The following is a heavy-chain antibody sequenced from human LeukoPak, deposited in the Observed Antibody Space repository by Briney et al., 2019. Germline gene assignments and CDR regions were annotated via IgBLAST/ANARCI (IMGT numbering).Heavy chain of an antibody. D-gene: IGHD3-10*01. CDR2: INHNGGI. Sequence: SETLSLTCAVYGGSFSDYCWAWIRQPPGKGLEWIGEINHNGGINYNPSLKSRVTLSLDTSMNHVSLRLTSVTAADTGVYYCARGSLAHFYGSSSHDYWGQGTLVSVSS. CDR3: ARGSLAHFYGSSSHDY. V-gene: IGHV4-34*01. J-gene: IGHJ4*02. CDR1: GGSFSDYC.